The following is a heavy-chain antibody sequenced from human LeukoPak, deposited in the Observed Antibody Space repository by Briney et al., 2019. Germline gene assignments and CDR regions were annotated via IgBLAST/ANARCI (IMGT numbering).Heavy chain of an antibody. Sequence: SETLSLTCAVYGGSFSGYYWSWIRQPPGKGLEWIGEINHSGSTNYNPSLKSRVTISVDTSKNQFSLKLSSVTAADTAVYYCVRLHYYDSSGPDDYWGQGTLVTVSS. CDR3: VRLHYYDSSGPDDY. CDR2: INHSGST. J-gene: IGHJ4*02. D-gene: IGHD3-22*01. V-gene: IGHV4-34*01. CDR1: GGSFSGYY.